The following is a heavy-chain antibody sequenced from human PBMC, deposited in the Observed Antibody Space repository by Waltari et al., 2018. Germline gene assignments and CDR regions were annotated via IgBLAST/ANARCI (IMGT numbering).Heavy chain of an antibody. CDR2: ISYDGSNK. V-gene: IGHV3-30-3*01. D-gene: IGHD4-4*01. J-gene: IGHJ5*02. CDR3: ARDQRGTVTRGEDWFDP. CDR1: GFTFSSYA. Sequence: QVQLVESGGGVVQPGRSLRLSCAASGFTFSSYAMHWVRQAPGKGLEWVAVISYDGSNKYYADSVKGRFTISRDNSKNTLYLQMNSLRAEDTAVYYCARDQRGTVTRGEDWFDPWGQGTLVTVSS.